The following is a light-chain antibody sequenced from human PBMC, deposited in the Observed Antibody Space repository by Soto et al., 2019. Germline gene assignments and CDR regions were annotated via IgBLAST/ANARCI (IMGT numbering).Light chain of an antibody. V-gene: IGKV1-39*01. CDR2: GAS. Sequence: DIQMTQSPSPLSASVGDRVTITCRASQTISTYLNWYQQKPGKAPKLLIYGASSLQSGVPSRFSGSGSGTDFTLTISSLQPEDFATYYCQQSYSTLITFGQGTRLEIK. CDR1: QTISTY. CDR3: QQSYSTLIT. J-gene: IGKJ5*01.